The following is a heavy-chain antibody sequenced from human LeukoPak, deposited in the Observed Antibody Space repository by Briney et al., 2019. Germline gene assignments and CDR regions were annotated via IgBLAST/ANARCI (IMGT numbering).Heavy chain of an antibody. D-gene: IGHD4-17*01. CDR3: AKDSGDYADYAVIDY. CDR1: GFTFSSYA. CDR2: ISDNGGST. J-gene: IGHJ4*02. Sequence: TGGSLRLSCAASGFTFSSYAMSWVRQAPGKGLEWVSAISDNGGSTDYADSVKGRFTISRDNSKNTLYLQMNSLRTEDTAVYYCAKDSGDYADYAVIDYWGQGTLVTVSS. V-gene: IGHV3-23*01.